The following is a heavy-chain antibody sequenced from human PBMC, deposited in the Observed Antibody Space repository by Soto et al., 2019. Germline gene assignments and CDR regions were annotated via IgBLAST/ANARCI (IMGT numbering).Heavy chain of an antibody. J-gene: IGHJ4*02. V-gene: IGHV1-3*01. Sequence: ASVKVSCKASGYTFTSYAMSWVRQAPGQRLEWMGWIIAGIGTAKYAQKFQGRVTITADKSASTAYMELSSLRSEDTAVYYCARSRATTPYFDYRGRRTLVAVSS. D-gene: IGHD1-1*01. CDR1: GYTFTSYA. CDR2: IIAGIGTA. CDR3: ARSRATTPYFDY.